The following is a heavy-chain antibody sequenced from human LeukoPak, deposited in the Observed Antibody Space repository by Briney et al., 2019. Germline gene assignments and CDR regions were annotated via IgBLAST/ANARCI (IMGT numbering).Heavy chain of an antibody. CDR1: GGSFSSYY. J-gene: IGHJ6*03. D-gene: IGHD6-13*01. Sequence: SETLSLTCAVYGGSFSSYYWCWIRQPPGKGLEWIVEINHSGRTNYNHSLHSRITISIDTSKNQFSLKLSSVTAADTAVYYCARHMRIAAACSYYYYMDVWGKGTTVTISS. CDR3: ARHMRIAAACSYYYYMDV. V-gene: IGHV4-34*01. CDR2: INHSGRT.